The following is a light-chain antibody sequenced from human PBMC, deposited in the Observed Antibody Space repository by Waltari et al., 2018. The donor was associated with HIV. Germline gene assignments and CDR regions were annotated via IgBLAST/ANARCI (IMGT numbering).Light chain of an antibody. CDR3: QSYGISLSAAVV. V-gene: IGLV1-40*01. CDR1: SSTIRADYD. CDR2: GNK. Sequence: QSMLTQPPSVSGAPGQRVTISCTGSSSTIRADYDVHWYQQIPGTAPKPRNSGNKKRPAGVPDRCTAAKSGASSSLAVSGRQAEDEAGYFCQSYGISLSAAVVFGGGTRLTVL. J-gene: IGLJ2*01.